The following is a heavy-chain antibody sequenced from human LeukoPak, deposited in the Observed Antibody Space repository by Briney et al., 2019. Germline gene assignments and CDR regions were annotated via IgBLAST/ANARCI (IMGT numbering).Heavy chain of an antibody. CDR1: GYTFTSYY. CDR2: INPSGGST. CDR3: ARVKSSSPGYYYYYMDV. J-gene: IGHJ6*03. D-gene: IGHD6-13*01. Sequence: GASVKVSCKASGYTFTSYYMHWVRQAPGQGLEWMGIINPSGGSTSYAQKFQGRVTMTRDMSTSTVYMELSSLRSEDTAVYYCARVKSSSPGYYYYYMDVWGKGTTVTISS. V-gene: IGHV1-46*01.